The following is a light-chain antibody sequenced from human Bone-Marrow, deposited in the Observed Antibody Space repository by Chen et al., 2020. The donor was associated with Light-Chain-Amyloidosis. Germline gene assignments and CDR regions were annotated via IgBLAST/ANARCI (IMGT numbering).Light chain of an antibody. CDR2: AAS. Sequence: DIQMTQSPPSLSASVGDRVTITCRASQSISDRLNWYQQKPGKAPKLLIYAASVLQRGVPSRFIGSGSGSHFTLTINSLQPEDSAAYFCKESHNTPVYSFGQGTKVEIK. V-gene: IGKV1-39*01. J-gene: IGKJ2*03. CDR1: QSISDR. CDR3: KESHNTPVYS.